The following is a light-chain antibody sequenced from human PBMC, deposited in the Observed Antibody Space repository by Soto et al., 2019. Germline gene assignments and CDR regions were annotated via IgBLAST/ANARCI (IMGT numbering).Light chain of an antibody. CDR3: QQTNTAPWT. Sequence: EIRVTQSPSTLSASIGDRVTITCRASQSISRWLAWYQQKPGKAPKLLIHDATSLRSGVPSRFSGSGSGTDFTLTIDSLQPEDFATYFCQQTNTAPWTFAQGTKVAIK. J-gene: IGKJ1*01. V-gene: IGKV1-5*01. CDR2: DAT. CDR1: QSISRW.